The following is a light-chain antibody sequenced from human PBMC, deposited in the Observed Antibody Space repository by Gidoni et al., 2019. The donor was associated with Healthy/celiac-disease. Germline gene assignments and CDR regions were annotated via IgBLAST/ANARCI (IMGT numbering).Light chain of an antibody. Sequence: EIVLTQSPATLSLSPGERATLSSRASQRVSSYLAWYQQKPGQAPRPLIYDASNRATGIPARFSGSGSGTDFTLTISSLEPEDFAVYYCQQRSNWPPTFGGGTKVEIK. V-gene: IGKV3-11*01. CDR1: QRVSSY. CDR3: QQRSNWPPT. CDR2: DAS. J-gene: IGKJ4*01.